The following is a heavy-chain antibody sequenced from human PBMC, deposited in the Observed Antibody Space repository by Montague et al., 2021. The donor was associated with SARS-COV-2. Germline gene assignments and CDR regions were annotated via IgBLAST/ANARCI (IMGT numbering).Heavy chain of an antibody. J-gene: IGHJ4*02. V-gene: IGHV3-23*01. D-gene: IGHD2-15*01. Sequence: SLRLSCAGSGFSFSDYVMSWVRQAPGKGLEWVSSLSHGGDTAYYADFVKGRFTISRDNSKSTLYLQMNSMRAEDTALYYCVPLGYCSDGSCSDFDSWGQGTLVAVSS. CDR2: LSHGGDTA. CDR1: GFSFSDYV. CDR3: VPLGYCSDGSCSDFDS.